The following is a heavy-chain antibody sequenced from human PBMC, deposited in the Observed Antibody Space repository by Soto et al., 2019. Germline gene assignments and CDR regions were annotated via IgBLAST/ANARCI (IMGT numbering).Heavy chain of an antibody. CDR1: GFTFDDYA. J-gene: IGHJ3*02. CDR3: AKGRQLLSRNDAFDI. CDR2: ISWNSGSI. Sequence: GGSLRLSCAASGFTFDDYAMHWVRQAPGKGLEWVSGISWNSGSIGYADSVKGRFTISRDNAKNSLYLQMNSLRAEDTALYYCAKGRQLLSRNDAFDIWGQGTMVTVSS. V-gene: IGHV3-9*01. D-gene: IGHD2-2*01.